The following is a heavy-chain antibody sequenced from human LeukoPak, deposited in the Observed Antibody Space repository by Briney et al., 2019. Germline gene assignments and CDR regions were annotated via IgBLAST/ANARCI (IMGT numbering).Heavy chain of an antibody. CDR1: GFTFSSYS. CDR3: AKKALTGDFDY. Sequence: GGSLRLSCAASGFTFSSYSMNWVHQAPGKGLEWVSSISSSSSYIYYADSVKGRFTISRDNSKNTLYLQMNSLRAEDTAVYYCAKKALTGDFDYWGQGTLVTVSS. J-gene: IGHJ4*02. V-gene: IGHV3-21*01. CDR2: ISSSSSYI. D-gene: IGHD7-27*01.